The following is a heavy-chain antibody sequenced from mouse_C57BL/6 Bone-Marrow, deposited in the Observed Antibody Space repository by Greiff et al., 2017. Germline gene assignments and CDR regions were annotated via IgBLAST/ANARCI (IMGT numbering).Heavy chain of an antibody. Sequence: VQLQQPGAELVMPGASVKLSCKASGYTFTSYWMHWVKQRPGQGLEWIGEIDPSDSYPNYNQKVKGKSTLTVDKSSCTAYMQLSSLTSEDSAVYYCAPYDYDGGFAYWGQGTLVTVSA. CDR3: APYDYDGGFAY. J-gene: IGHJ3*01. D-gene: IGHD2-4*01. CDR2: IDPSDSYP. CDR1: GYTFTSYW. V-gene: IGHV1-69*01.